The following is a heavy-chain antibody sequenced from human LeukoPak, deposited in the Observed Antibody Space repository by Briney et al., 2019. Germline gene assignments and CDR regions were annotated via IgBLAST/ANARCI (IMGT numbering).Heavy chain of an antibody. CDR3: ASQPVAAAGIFDY. J-gene: IGHJ4*02. D-gene: IGHD6-13*01. CDR2: ISSSSSYI. Sequence: PGGSLRLSCAASGFTFSDYYMSWIRQAPGKGLEWVSSISSSSSYIYYADSVKGRFTISRDNAKNSLYLQMNSLRAEDTAVYYCASQPVAAAGIFDYWGQGTLVTVSS. CDR1: GFTFSDYY. V-gene: IGHV3-11*06.